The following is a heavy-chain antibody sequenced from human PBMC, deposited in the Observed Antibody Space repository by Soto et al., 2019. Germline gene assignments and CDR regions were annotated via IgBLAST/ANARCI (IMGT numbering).Heavy chain of an antibody. CDR1: GYTFTSYA. CDR3: ARALYDYVWGSYRYWDGYFHH. D-gene: IGHD3-16*02. V-gene: IGHV1-3*01. CDR2: INAGNGNT. J-gene: IGHJ1*01. Sequence: ASVKVSCKASGYTFTSYAMHWVRQAPGQRLEWMGWINAGNGNTKYSQKFQGRVTITRDTSASTAYMELSSLRSEDTAVYYCARALYDYVWGSYRYWDGYFHHWCQGTLVTVSS.